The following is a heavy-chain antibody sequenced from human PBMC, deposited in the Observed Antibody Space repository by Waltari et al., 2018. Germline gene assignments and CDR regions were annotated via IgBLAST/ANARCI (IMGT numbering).Heavy chain of an antibody. J-gene: IGHJ3*01. CDR1: GYRFTDYY. D-gene: IGHD3-10*01. V-gene: IGHV1-69-2*01. CDR2: VDPENGET. Sequence: EVQLLQSGTELKKPGSTVKISCQVSGYRFTDYYIHWVQQAPGKGPQWMGIVDPENGETINAERFQGRVTITADTSTETAFMELSSLTSDETAVYYCVTALGDRSSASRPFDVWGLGTLITVSS. CDR3: VTALGDRSSASRPFDV.